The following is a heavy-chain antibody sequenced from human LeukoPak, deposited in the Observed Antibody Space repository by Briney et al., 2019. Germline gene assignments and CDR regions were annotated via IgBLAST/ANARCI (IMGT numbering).Heavy chain of an antibody. CDR3: ATLYGGNYYFDY. Sequence: SETLSLTCAVYGGSFSGYYWSWIRQPPGKGLEWIGEINHSGSTNYNPSLKSRVTISVDTSKNQFSLKLSSVTAADTAVYYCATLYGGNYYFDYWGQGTLVTGSS. V-gene: IGHV4-34*01. J-gene: IGHJ4*02. CDR1: GGSFSGYY. D-gene: IGHD4-23*01. CDR2: INHSGST.